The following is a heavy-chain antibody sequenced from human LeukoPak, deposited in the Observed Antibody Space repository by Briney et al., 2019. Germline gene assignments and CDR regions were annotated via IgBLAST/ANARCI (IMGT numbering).Heavy chain of an antibody. CDR2: INAGNGNT. V-gene: IGHV1-3*01. D-gene: IGHD3-9*01. CDR1: GYTFTSYA. J-gene: IGHJ3*02. Sequence: GASVKVSCKASGYTFTSYAMHWVRQAPGQRLEWMGWINAGNGNTKYSQKFQGRVTITRDTSASTAYMELSSLRSEDTAVYYCARKGDWLLYFAAFDIWGQGTMVTVSS. CDR3: ARKGDWLLYFAAFDI.